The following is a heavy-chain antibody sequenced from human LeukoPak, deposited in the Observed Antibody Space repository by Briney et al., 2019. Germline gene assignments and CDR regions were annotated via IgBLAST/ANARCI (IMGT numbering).Heavy chain of an antibody. CDR3: ARVEDIVVVPASHYYYGMDV. J-gene: IGHJ6*02. CDR2: IIAYNGNT. CDR1: GYTFTSYG. V-gene: IGHV1-18*01. Sequence: VASVQVSCQASGYTFTSYGISWVRQAPGQGLEWMGWIIAYNGNTNYAQKLQGRVTMTTDTSTSTAYMELRSLRSDDTAEYYCARVEDIVVVPASHYYYGMDVWGQGTTVTVSS. D-gene: IGHD2-2*01.